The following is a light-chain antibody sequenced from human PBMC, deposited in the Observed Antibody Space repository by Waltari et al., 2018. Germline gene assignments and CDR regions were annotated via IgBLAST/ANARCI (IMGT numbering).Light chain of an antibody. CDR1: SRDVGSSNF. V-gene: IGLV2-23*01. CDR3: CAYAGKV. Sequence: QSALTQPASVSASPGQSATISCTGTSRDVGSSNFFSWYQQHPGKAPKLIIHDDTERPSGVSDRFSGSKSANGASLTISGLQAEDEAHYYCCAYAGKVFGGGTRLTVL. J-gene: IGLJ3*02. CDR2: DDT.